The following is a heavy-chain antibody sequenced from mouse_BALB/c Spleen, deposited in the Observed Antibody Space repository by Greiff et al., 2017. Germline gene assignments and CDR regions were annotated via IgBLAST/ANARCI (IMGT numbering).Heavy chain of an antibody. CDR2: ISYSGST. Sequence: EVQLQESGPGLVKPSQSLSLTCTVTGYSITSDYAWNWIRQFPGNKLEWMGYISYSGSTSYNPSLKSRISITRDTSKNQFFLQLNSVTTEDTATYYCARWGYGYDEGWYFDVWGAGTTVTVSS. D-gene: IGHD2-14*01. CDR1: GYSITSDYA. J-gene: IGHJ1*01. CDR3: ARWGYGYDEGWYFDV. V-gene: IGHV3-2*02.